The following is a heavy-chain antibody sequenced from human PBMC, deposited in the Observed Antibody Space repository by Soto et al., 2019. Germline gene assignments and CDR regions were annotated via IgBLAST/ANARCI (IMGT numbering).Heavy chain of an antibody. CDR2: VYYTGDT. D-gene: IGHD4-17*01. V-gene: IGHV4-59*08. CDR1: SGPDRSHN. Sequence: QVQLQQSGPRLVKHSETLSLTCTVSSGPDRSHNWGWIRQPPGRGLEWIGYVYYTGDTAYNPSLRSRVSISADTSTNDISLTLSSVTAADTAVYYCVRQGIDYLHGLVDVWGQGTTVSVSS. J-gene: IGHJ6*02. CDR3: VRQGIDYLHGLVDV.